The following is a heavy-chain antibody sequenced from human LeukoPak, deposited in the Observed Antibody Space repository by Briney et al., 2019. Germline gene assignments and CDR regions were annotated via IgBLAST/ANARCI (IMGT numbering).Heavy chain of an antibody. Sequence: KSSETLSLTCTVSGGSISSYYWSWIRQSPGKGLEWIGHIYYSGSTSYNPSLKSQVTISVDTSKNQFSLKLSSVTAADTAVYYCARGRGDSSSPFDYWGQGTLVTVSS. CDR3: ARGRGDSSSPFDY. V-gene: IGHV4-59*01. CDR1: GGSISSYY. CDR2: IYYSGST. D-gene: IGHD6-6*01. J-gene: IGHJ4*02.